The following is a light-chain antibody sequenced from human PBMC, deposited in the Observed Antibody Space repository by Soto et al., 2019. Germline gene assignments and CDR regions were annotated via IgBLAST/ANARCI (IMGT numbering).Light chain of an antibody. CDR3: CSFAGSINFVV. Sequence: QSVLTQPASVSGSPGQSITISCTGTSSDVGSYNLVSWYQQHPGKTPKLMIYEGGKRPSGVSNRFSGSKSGNTASLTISGLQPEDEADYYCCSFAGSINFVVFGGGTKVTVL. CDR2: EGG. J-gene: IGLJ3*02. V-gene: IGLV2-23*03. CDR1: SSDVGSYNL.